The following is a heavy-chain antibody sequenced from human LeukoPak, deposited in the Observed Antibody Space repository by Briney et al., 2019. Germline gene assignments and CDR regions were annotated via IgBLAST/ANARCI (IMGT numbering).Heavy chain of an antibody. CDR3: ARVVPAVNAIGD. Sequence: SETLSLTCAVHGGSFSGYYWSWIRQPPGKGLEWIGEINHSGSTNYNPSLKSRVTISVDTSKNQFSLKLSSVTAADTAVYYCARVVPAVNAIGDWGQGTLVTVSS. CDR2: INHSGST. J-gene: IGHJ4*02. V-gene: IGHV4-34*01. CDR1: GGSFSGYY. D-gene: IGHD2-2*01.